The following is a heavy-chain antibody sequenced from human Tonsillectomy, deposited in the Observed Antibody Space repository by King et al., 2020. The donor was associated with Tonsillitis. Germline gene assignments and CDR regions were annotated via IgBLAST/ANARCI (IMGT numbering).Heavy chain of an antibody. J-gene: IGHJ5*02. CDR3: ARQGYYDYLWGSFEEDWFDP. Sequence: QLQESGPGLVKPSATLSLTCTVSGGSITISSYYWGWIRQPPGKGLEWIGSIFYSGRTFYNPSLNSRVTISVDTSKNQFSLKLSSVTAADTAVYFCARQGYYDYLWGSFEEDWFDPWGQGTLVTVSS. V-gene: IGHV4-39*01. D-gene: IGHD3-16*01. CDR2: IFYSGRT. CDR1: GGSITISSYY.